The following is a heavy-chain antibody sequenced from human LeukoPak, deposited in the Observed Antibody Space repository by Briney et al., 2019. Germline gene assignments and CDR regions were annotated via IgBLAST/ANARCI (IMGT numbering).Heavy chain of an antibody. V-gene: IGHV3-30*02. CDR2: IRSDGTNK. CDR1: GFTFRNWG. CDR3: ANLYCSSTTCSYYFDC. D-gene: IGHD2-2*01. Sequence: GGSLRLSCAASGFTFRNWGMHWVRQVPGKGLEWVAFIRSDGTNKYYGDSVKGRFTISRDNSENTLYLQMNSLRPEDTAVYYCANLYCSSTTCSYYFDCWGQGTLVTVSS. J-gene: IGHJ4*02.